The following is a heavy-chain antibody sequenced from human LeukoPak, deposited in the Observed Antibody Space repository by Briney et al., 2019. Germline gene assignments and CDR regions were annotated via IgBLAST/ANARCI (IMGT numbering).Heavy chain of an antibody. CDR1: GFTFNNYA. J-gene: IGHJ4*02. V-gene: IGHV3-23*01. CDR2: ISNRGGST. CDR3: AKSMATYRDSTIDY. Sequence: GGSLRLSCAASGFTFNNYAVNWVRQAPGKGLEWVSCISNRGGSTYYADSVKGRFTISRDNSKNTLYLQMNSLRAEDTAVYYCAKSMATYRDSTIDYWGQGTLATVSS. D-gene: IGHD2/OR15-2a*01.